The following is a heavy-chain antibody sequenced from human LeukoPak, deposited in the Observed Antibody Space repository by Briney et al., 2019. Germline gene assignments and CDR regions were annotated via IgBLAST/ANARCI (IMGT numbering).Heavy chain of an antibody. J-gene: IGHJ4*02. CDR3: ARGPRKYNWNHATGLDY. Sequence: PSETLSLTCTVSGGSISSSSYYWGWIRQPPGKGLEWIGSIYYSGSTYYNPSLKSRVTISVDTSKNQFSLKLSSVTAADTAVYYCARGPRKYNWNHATGLDYWGQGTLVTVSS. D-gene: IGHD1-1*01. CDR1: GGSISSSSYY. CDR2: IYYSGST. V-gene: IGHV4-39*01.